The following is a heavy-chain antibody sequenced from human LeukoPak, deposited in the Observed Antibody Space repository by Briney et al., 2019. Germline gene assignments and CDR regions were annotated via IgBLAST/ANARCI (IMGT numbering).Heavy chain of an antibody. CDR3: ARDHHLQGYYDSSGYYYLNPPGY. Sequence: GGSLRLSCAASGFTFSSYGMHWVRQAPGKGLEWVAFIRYDGSNKYYADSVKGRFTISRDNSKNTLYLQMNSLRAEDTAVYYCARDHHLQGYYDSSGYYYLNPPGYWGQGTLVTVSS. V-gene: IGHV3-30*02. D-gene: IGHD3-22*01. CDR1: GFTFSSYG. CDR2: IRYDGSNK. J-gene: IGHJ4*02.